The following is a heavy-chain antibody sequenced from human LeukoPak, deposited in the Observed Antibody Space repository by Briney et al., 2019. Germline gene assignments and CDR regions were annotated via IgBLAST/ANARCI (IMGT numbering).Heavy chain of an antibody. CDR2: IYYSWST. D-gene: IGHD3-22*01. Sequence: PSETLSLTCTVSGGSISSYYWSWIRHHPGKGLEWIGYIYYSWSTNYNPSLKSRVTISVDTSKNQFSLKLSSVTAADPGVYYCARGVYYDSSGLGAFDIWGQGTMVTVSS. CDR1: GGSISSYY. V-gene: IGHV4-59*01. J-gene: IGHJ3*02. CDR3: ARGVYYDSSGLGAFDI.